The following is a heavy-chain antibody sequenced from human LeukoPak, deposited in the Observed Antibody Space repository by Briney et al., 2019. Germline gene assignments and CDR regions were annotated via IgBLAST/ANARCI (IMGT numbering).Heavy chain of an antibody. CDR2: ISSSGSTI. Sequence: PGGSLRLSCAASGFTFSSYEMNWVRQAPGKGLEWVSYISSSGSTIYYADSVKGRFTISRDNAKNSLYLQMNSLRAEDTAVYYCARKSIMGVDYWGQGTLVTVSS. V-gene: IGHV3-48*03. CDR3: ARKSIMGVDY. D-gene: IGHD3-16*01. J-gene: IGHJ4*02. CDR1: GFTFSSYE.